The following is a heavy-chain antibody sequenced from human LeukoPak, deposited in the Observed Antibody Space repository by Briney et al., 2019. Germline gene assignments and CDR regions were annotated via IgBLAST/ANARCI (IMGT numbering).Heavy chain of an antibody. Sequence: ETLSLTCTVPGGSISNYYWSWLRHPPGEGLEWVSAISGSCGSTYYAASVKGRFPISRDNSKNTVYLQMNSLRAEDTAVYYCAKDREVVYYDSSGYYYWGQGTLVTVSS. CDR2: ISGSCGST. V-gene: IGHV3-23*01. J-gene: IGHJ4*02. D-gene: IGHD3-22*01. CDR3: AKDREVVYYDSSGYYY. CDR1: GGSISNYY.